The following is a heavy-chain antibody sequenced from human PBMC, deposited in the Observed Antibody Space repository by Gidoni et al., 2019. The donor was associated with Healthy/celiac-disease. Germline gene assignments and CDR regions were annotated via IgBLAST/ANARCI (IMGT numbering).Heavy chain of an antibody. CDR3: AKDAGRSSGWYRYY. J-gene: IGHJ4*02. V-gene: IGHV3-23*01. Sequence: EVQLLESGGGLVQPGGSLRLSCAASGFTFSSYAMSWVRQAPGKGLGGVAAISGSGGSTYYADSVKGRFTISRDNSKNTLYLQMNSLRAEDTAVYYCAKDAGRSSGWYRYYWGQGTLVTVSS. CDR2: ISGSGGST. CDR1: GFTFSSYA. D-gene: IGHD6-19*01.